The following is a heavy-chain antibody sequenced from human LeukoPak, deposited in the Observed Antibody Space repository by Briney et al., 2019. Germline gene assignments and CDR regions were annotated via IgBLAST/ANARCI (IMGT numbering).Heavy chain of an antibody. J-gene: IGHJ4*02. V-gene: IGHV3-64*01. Sequence: GGSLRLSCAASGFTFSSYAMHWVRQAPGKGLEYVSAISSNGGSTYYANSVKGRFTISRDNSKNTLYLQMGSLRAEDMAVYYCARDGAYGDSIDYWGQGTLVTVSS. D-gene: IGHD4-17*01. CDR3: ARDGAYGDSIDY. CDR1: GFTFSSYA. CDR2: ISSNGGST.